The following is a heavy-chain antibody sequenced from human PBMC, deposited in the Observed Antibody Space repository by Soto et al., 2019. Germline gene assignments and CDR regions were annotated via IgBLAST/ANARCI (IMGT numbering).Heavy chain of an antibody. CDR3: ARSTRELRTEDNWFDP. D-gene: IGHD1-7*01. V-gene: IGHV1-3*01. CDR1: GYTYISYS. J-gene: IGHJ5*02. Sequence: ASVKVSCKVSGYTYISYSMHWVRQAPGQRLEWMGWINVGNGNTKYSQNLQGRVTITADKSTSTAYMELSSLRSEDTAVYYCARSTRELRTEDNWFDPWGQGTLVTVSS. CDR2: INVGNGNT.